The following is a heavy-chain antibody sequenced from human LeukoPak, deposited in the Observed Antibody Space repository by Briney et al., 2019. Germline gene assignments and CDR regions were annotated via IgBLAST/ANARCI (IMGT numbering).Heavy chain of an antibody. V-gene: IGHV3-20*04. J-gene: IGHJ4*02. Sequence: GGSLRPSCAASGFTFDDYGMSWVRQAPGKGLEWVSGINWNGGSTGYADSVKGRFTISRDNAKNSLYLQMNSLRAEDTALYYCARDKKYYYDSSGYSDYWGQGTLVTVSS. CDR1: GFTFDDYG. CDR3: ARDKKYYYDSSGYSDY. CDR2: INWNGGST. D-gene: IGHD3-22*01.